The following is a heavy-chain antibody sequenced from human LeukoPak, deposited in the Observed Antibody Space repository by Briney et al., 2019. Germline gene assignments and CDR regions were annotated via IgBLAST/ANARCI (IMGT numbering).Heavy chain of an antibody. D-gene: IGHD3-10*01. J-gene: IGHJ4*02. CDR3: ARDRSYFISDY. V-gene: IGHV4-38-2*02. CDR1: DFSISSGYH. Sequence: PSETLSLTCAVSDFSISSGYHWGWVRQPPGKGLEWIGAVHHSGSTYYNPSLKSRVTMSTDTSKSQFSLKLSSVTAADTAVYYCARDRSYFISDYWGQGTLVTVSS. CDR2: VHHSGST.